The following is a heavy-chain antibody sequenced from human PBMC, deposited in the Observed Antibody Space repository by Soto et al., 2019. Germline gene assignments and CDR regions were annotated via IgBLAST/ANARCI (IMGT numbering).Heavy chain of an antibody. CDR2: ISGSGGSS. V-gene: IGHV3-23*01. Sequence: EVQLLESGGGLIQPGGSLRLSCSASGFSFNSYAMMWVRQAPGKGLEWASVISGSGGSSYFADSAKGRFTITRDNSKNMLYLEMNSLRAEDTARYCCAKGSIEYSASVDYWGQGTLVIVSS. CDR3: AKGSIEYSASVDY. CDR1: GFSFNSYA. J-gene: IGHJ4*02. D-gene: IGHD5-12*01.